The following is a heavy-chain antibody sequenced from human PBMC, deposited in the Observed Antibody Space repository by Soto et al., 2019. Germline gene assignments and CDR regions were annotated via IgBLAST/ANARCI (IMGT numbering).Heavy chain of an antibody. V-gene: IGHV1-2*02. CDR2: INPNSGST. CDR3: ALASIAAPNAHFDY. D-gene: IGHD6-6*01. Sequence: GASVKVSCKASGYTFTVYYMHGVVQAPGQGLEWMGWINPNSGSTNYAQKFQGRVTMTRDTSISTAYMELSRLRSDDTAVYYCALASIAAPNAHFDYWGQGTLVTVSS. J-gene: IGHJ4*02. CDR1: GYTFTVYY.